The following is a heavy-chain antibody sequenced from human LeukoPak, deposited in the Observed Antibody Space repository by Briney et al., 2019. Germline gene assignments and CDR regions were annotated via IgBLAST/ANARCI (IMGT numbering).Heavy chain of an antibody. V-gene: IGHV3-53*01. CDR2: ICSNGVT. Sequence: GGSMRLACADSGFIVSNNYMIWVRQAPGKGLESASLICSNGVTNYADSVKGRFTISRDSSKNTLYLQMNSVRAEDTAVYYCAKGRILRYFDWLPNTCLDYWGQGTLVTVSS. D-gene: IGHD3-9*01. J-gene: IGHJ4*02. CDR1: GFIVSNNY. CDR3: AKGRILRYFDWLPNTCLDY.